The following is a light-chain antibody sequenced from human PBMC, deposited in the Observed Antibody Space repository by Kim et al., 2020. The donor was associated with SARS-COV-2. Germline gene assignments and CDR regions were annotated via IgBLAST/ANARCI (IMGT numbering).Light chain of an antibody. J-gene: IGLJ3*02. CDR3: QVWDSSSDRPV. CDR1: NSGRNS. Sequence: KKASSTGGRNNSGRNSVHWYQQKPGQAPVLVIYYDSDRPSGIPERFSGSNSGNTATLTISRVEAGDEADYYCQVWDSSSDRPVFGGGTQLTVL. CDR2: YDS. V-gene: IGLV3-21*04.